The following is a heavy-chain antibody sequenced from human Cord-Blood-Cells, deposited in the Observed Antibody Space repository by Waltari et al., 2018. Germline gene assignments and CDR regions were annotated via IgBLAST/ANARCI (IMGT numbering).Heavy chain of an antibody. V-gene: IGHV3-30*04. D-gene: IGHD3-22*01. CDR2: ISYDGSNK. CDR1: GCTFSSYA. J-gene: IGHJ4*02. Sequence: QVQLVESGGGVVQPGRSLRLSCAASGCTFSSYAMNWVRQAPGKGLEWVAVISYDGSNKYYADSVKGRFTISRDNSKTTLYLQMNSLRAEDTAVYYCARETFRYYYDSSGYTFDYWGQGTLVTVSS. CDR3: ARETFRYYYDSSGYTFDY.